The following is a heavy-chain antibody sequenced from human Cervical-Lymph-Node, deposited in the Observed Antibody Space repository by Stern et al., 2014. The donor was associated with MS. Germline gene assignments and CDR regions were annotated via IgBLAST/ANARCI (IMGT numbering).Heavy chain of an antibody. CDR2: INPSDGSR. CDR3: ARRSSSSRNFDY. V-gene: IGHV1-46*01. J-gene: IGHJ4*02. Sequence: VQLVESGAEVKKPGASVKVSCTASGYTFTSYYMHWVRQAPGQGLEWMGVINPSDGSRSYTQNFKGRITMTRDTSTSTVYMELSSLRSDDTAVYYCARRSSSSRNFDYWGQGTLVTVSS. D-gene: IGHD6-6*01. CDR1: GYTFTSYY.